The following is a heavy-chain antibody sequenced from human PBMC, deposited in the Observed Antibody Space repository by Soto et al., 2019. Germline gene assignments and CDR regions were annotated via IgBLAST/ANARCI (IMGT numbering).Heavy chain of an antibody. D-gene: IGHD5-12*01. J-gene: IGHJ4*02. CDR3: ARGYSGYDYNFDY. CDR2: IFNSGSA. CDR1: GAVTFRGGYY. V-gene: IGHV4-31*03. Sequence: TLCLTCSVSGAVTFRGGYYWAWIRQRPGKGLECLGYIFNSGSAYYNPSLRSRVTISIDTSKDEFSLTVSSVTAADTAVYFCARGYSGYDYNFDYWGQGLSVTVSS.